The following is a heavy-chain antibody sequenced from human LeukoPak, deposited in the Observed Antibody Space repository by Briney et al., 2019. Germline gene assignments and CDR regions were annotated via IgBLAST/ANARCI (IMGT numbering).Heavy chain of an antibody. J-gene: IGHJ4*02. D-gene: IGHD1-26*01. CDR1: GSTFSRSA. V-gene: IGHV1-69*05. Sequence: VASVKVSCKASGSTFSRSAIRWVRQAPGQGLQWMGGVIPILGTTNYAQRFQDRVSITTDDSTSTSYMEFRSLRSVDTAVYYCARDDGSATMGFDSWGQGTLVTVSS. CDR2: VIPILGTT. CDR3: ARDDGSATMGFDS.